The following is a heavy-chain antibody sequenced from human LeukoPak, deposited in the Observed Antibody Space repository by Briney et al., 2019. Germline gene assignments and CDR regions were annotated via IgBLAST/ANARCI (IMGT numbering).Heavy chain of an antibody. J-gene: IGHJ6*03. CDR1: GYTFTSYY. CDR2: INPNSGGT. V-gene: IGHV1-2*02. D-gene: IGHD3-22*01. Sequence: VASVKVSCKASGYTFTSYYMHCVRQAPGQGLEWMRWINPNSGGTNYAQKFQGRVTMTRDTSISTAYMELSRLRSDDTAVYYCARGVNYYDSSGYYYYYYYMDVWGKGTTVTVSS. CDR3: ARGVNYYDSSGYYYYYYYMDV.